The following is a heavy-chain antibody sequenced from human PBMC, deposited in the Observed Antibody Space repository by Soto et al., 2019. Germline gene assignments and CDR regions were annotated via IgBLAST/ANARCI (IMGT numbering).Heavy chain of an antibody. V-gene: IGHV5-10-1*01. CDR2: IDPRDSYT. Sequence: GESLKISCQASGYSFTNYWITWVRQMPDKGLEWMGRIDPRDSYTNYNPSFQGHVTISADRSVNTAYLQWRSLRASDTAVYYCARQVVADALGDYAIDVWGLGTTATVSS. CDR3: ARQVVADALGDYAIDV. D-gene: IGHD2-15*01. J-gene: IGHJ6*02. CDR1: GYSFTNYW.